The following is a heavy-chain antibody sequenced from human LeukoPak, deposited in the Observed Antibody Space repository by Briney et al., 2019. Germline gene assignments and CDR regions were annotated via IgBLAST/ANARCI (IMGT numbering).Heavy chain of an antibody. CDR1: GGSISSSSYY. Sequence: SETLSLTCTVSGGSISSSSYYWGWIRQPPGRGLEWIGSIYYSGSTNYNPSLKSRVTISVDTSKNQFSLKLSSVTAADTAVYYCARHVGDRVLRYFDWYAFDIWGQGTMVTVSS. D-gene: IGHD3-9*01. J-gene: IGHJ3*02. CDR3: ARHVGDRVLRYFDWYAFDI. V-gene: IGHV4-39*01. CDR2: IYYSGST.